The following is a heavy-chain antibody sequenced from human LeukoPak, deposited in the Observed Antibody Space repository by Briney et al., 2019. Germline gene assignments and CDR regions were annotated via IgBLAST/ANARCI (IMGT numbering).Heavy chain of an antibody. Sequence: ASVKVSCKASGYTFTSYAMHWVRQAPGQRLEWMGWINAGNGNTKYSQKFQGRVTITRDTSASTAYMELSSLRSEDTAVYYCASWHSSSWYSLGYFQHWGQGTLVTVS. CDR2: INAGNGNT. J-gene: IGHJ1*01. CDR3: ASWHSSSWYSLGYFQH. D-gene: IGHD6-13*01. CDR1: GYTFTSYA. V-gene: IGHV1-3*01.